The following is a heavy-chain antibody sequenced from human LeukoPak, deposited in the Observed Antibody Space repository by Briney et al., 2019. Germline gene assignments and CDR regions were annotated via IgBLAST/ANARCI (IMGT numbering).Heavy chain of an antibody. D-gene: IGHD4-17*01. J-gene: IGHJ6*03. CDR1: GYTFTSYY. V-gene: IGHV1-46*01. CDR3: ARDTTVTTRFMDV. CDR2: INPSGGST. Sequence: ASVKVSCKASGYTFTSYYMRWVRQAPGQGLEWMGIINPSGGSTSYAQKFQGRVTMTRDMSTSTVYMELSSLRSEDTAVYYCARDTTVTTRFMDVWGKGTTVTVSS.